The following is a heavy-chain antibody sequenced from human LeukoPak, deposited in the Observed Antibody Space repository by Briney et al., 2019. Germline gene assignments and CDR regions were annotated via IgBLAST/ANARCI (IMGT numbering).Heavy chain of an antibody. CDR1: GGSISSGGYY. Sequence: SETLSLTCTVSGGSISSGGYYWSWIRQPPGKGLEWIGYIYHSGSTYYNPSLKSRVTISVDTSKNQFSLKLSSATAADTAVYYCARAGPFGNWFDPWGQGTLVTVSS. CDR3: ARAGPFGNWFDP. CDR2: IYHSGST. D-gene: IGHD3-10*01. J-gene: IGHJ5*02. V-gene: IGHV4-30-2*05.